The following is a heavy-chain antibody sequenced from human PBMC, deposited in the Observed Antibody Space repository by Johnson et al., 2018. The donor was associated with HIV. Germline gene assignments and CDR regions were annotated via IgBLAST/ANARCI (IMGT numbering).Heavy chain of an antibody. CDR3: ARPMSVADLFDPVDI. CDR2: ISGGGDNP. D-gene: IGHD6-19*01. CDR1: GFTFDDYG. Sequence: VQLVESGGGMIRPGGSLRLSCAASGFTFDDYGMSWVRQGPGKGLEWVSSISGGGDNPYYADSVNGRLTISRDNSRNTLYLQINSLRAEDTAIYYCARPMSVADLFDPVDIWGQATMVTVSS. J-gene: IGHJ3*02. V-gene: IGHV3-23*04.